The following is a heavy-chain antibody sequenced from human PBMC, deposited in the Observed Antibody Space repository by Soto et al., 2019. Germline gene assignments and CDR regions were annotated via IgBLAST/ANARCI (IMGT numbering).Heavy chain of an antibody. V-gene: IGHV4-59*01. D-gene: IGHD2-21*02. CDR1: VGSISSYY. CDR2: IYYSGST. CDR3: ANSEVVVTAIHPTEYFQH. J-gene: IGHJ1*01. Sequence: PSETLSLTCTVSVGSISSYYWSWIRQPPGKGLEWIGYIYYSGSTNYNPSLKSRVTISVDTSKNQFSLKLSSVTAADTAVYYCANSEVVVTAIHPTEYFQHWGQGTLVTVSS.